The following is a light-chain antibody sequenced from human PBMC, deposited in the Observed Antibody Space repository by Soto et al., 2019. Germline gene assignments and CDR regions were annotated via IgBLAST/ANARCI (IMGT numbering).Light chain of an antibody. CDR1: QSVSSSY. CDR2: GAT. J-gene: IGKJ4*01. CDR3: QHYGSLVLT. V-gene: IGKV3-20*01. Sequence: EIVLTQSPGTLSLSPGERATLSCRASQSVSSSYLAWYQQNPGQAPRLLIYGATSRATGIPDRFSGSGYGTDFTLTISRLEPEDFAVYYCQHYGSLVLTFGGGTKVEIK.